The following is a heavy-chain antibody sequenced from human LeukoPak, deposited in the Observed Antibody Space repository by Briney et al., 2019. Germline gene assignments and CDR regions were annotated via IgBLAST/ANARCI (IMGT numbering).Heavy chain of an antibody. CDR1: GFTFDDYA. V-gene: IGHV3-43*02. CDR2: ISGDGGST. Sequence: PGGSLRLSCAASGFTFDDYAMHWVRQAPGKGLEWVSLISGDGGSTYYADSVKGRFTISRDNSKNSLYLQMNSLRTEDTALYYCAKDRRPQDAPLWFGEFYAYGMDVWGQGTTVTVSS. J-gene: IGHJ6*02. CDR3: AKDRRPQDAPLWFGEFYAYGMDV. D-gene: IGHD3-10*01.